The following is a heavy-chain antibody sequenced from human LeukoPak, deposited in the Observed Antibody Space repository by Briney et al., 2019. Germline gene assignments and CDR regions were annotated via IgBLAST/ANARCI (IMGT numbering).Heavy chain of an antibody. V-gene: IGHV4-30-2*01. J-gene: IGHJ3*02. CDR1: GGSISSGGYY. CDR2: IYHSGST. D-gene: IGHD1-7*01. Sequence: PSETLSLTCTVSGGSISSGGYYWSWIRQPPGKGLEWIGYIYHSGSTYYNPSLKSRVTISVDTSKNQFSLKLSSVTAADTAVYYCARDTGNFPHVSFDIWGQETMVTVSS. CDR3: ARDTGNFPHVSFDI.